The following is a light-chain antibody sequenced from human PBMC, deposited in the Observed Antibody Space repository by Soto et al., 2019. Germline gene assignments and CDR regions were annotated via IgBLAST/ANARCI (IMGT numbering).Light chain of an antibody. J-gene: IGLJ2*01. V-gene: IGLV1-40*01. Sequence: QPVLTQPPSVSGAPGQRVTISCTGSSSNIGAGYDVHWYQQLPGTAPKLLIYGNNNRPSGVPDRFSGSKSATSASLAITGLQAEDEADYYCQSSDSSLSGSVVFGGGTKLTVL. CDR1: SSNIGAGYD. CDR3: QSSDSSLSGSVV. CDR2: GNN.